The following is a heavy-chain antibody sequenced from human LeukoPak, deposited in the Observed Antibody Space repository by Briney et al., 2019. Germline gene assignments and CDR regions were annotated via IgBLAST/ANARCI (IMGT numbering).Heavy chain of an antibody. CDR3: ARDLWDALVDP. CDR2: ISSSSSTI. J-gene: IGHJ5*02. V-gene: IGHV3-48*01. D-gene: IGHD3-16*01. Sequence: GGSLRLSCAASGFTFSSYSMNWVRQAPGKGLEWVSYISSSSSTIYYADSVKGRFTISRDNAKNSLYLQMNSLRAEDTAVYYCARDLWDALVDPWGQGTLVTVSS. CDR1: GFTFSSYS.